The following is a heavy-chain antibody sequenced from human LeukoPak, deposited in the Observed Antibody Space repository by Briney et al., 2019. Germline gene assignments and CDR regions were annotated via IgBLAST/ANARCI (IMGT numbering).Heavy chain of an antibody. V-gene: IGHV3-30*02. CDR2: IRYDGSNK. D-gene: IGHD4-11*01. CDR3: ARVLYGVTTTGLYWYFDL. Sequence: PGGSLRLSCAASGFTFSSYGMHWVRQAPGKGLEWMAFIRYDGSNKYYADSVKGRFTISRDNAKNSLYLQMNSLRAEDTAVYYCARVLYGVTTTGLYWYFDLWGRGTLVTVSS. J-gene: IGHJ2*01. CDR1: GFTFSSYG.